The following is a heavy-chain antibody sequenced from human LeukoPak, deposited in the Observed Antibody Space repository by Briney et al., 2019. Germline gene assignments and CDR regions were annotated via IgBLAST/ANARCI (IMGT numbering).Heavy chain of an antibody. J-gene: IGHJ6*02. CDR3: ATYKNWVAGDV. CDR2: IKQDGREA. D-gene: IGHD1-14*01. CDR1: GFKFSDSW. V-gene: IGHV3-7*01. Sequence: GGSPRLSCAASGFKFSDSWMSWVRQAPGKGPEWVANIKQDGREAHYVDSVKGRFTVSRDNARNSLFLQMNSLRVEDTAVYYCATYKNWVAGDVWGQGTTVSVSS.